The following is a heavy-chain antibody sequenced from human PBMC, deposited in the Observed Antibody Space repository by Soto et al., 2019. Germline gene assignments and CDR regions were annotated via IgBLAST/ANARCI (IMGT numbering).Heavy chain of an antibody. J-gene: IGHJ4*02. CDR2: ISYDGSNK. V-gene: IGHV3-30-3*01. CDR1: GFSFSSYA. CDR3: ARERADY. Sequence: QVQLVESGGGVVQPGRSLRLSCAASGFSFSSYAMHWVRQAPGKGLEWVAVISYDGSNKYYADSVKGRFTISRDNSKNTLYLQMNTLRGDDTAVFSCARERADYWGQGTLVTVSS.